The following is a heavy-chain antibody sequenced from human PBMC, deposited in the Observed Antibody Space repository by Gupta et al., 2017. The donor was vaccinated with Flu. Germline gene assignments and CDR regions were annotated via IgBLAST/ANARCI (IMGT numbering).Heavy chain of an antibody. J-gene: IGHJ4*02. CDR3: ARDMRYCGSTSCFSRGADY. V-gene: IGHV4-31*02. Sequence: SWIRQHPGKGLEWIGYSYFSGGTYYNPSLRSRVSISVDTSKNQFSLKLSSVTAADTAVYYCARDMRYCGSTSCFSRGADYWGQGTLVTVSS. CDR2: SYFSGGT. D-gene: IGHD2-2*01.